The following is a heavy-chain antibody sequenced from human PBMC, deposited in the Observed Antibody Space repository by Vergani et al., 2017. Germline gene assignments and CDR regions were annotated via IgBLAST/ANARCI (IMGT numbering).Heavy chain of an antibody. D-gene: IGHD3-3*01. V-gene: IGHV3-9*01. CDR2: ISWNSGAV. CDR1: GITFWKFG. CDR3: AKASTIFGVVIGYYFDY. Sequence: EVDLVESGGGLAQPGGSLRLSCEASGITFWKFGMHWVRQGPGKGLEWVSGISWNSGAVDYADSVRGRFTISRDNAKNSLYLQMNSLRAEDTALYYCAKASTIFGVVIGYYFDYWGQGTLVTVSS. J-gene: IGHJ4*02.